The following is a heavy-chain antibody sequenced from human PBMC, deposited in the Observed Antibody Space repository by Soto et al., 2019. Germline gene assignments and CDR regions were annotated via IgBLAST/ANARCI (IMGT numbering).Heavy chain of an antibody. CDR1: GGSFSGYY. CDR3: ARDYDFWSGLRYYFDY. CDR2: INHSGST. V-gene: IGHV4-34*01. Sequence: SETLSLTCAVYGGSFSGYYWSWIRQPPGKGLEWIGEINHSGSTNYNPSLESRVTISVDTSKNQFSLKLSSVTAADTAVYYCARDYDFWSGLRYYFDYWGQGTLVTVSS. J-gene: IGHJ4*02. D-gene: IGHD3-3*01.